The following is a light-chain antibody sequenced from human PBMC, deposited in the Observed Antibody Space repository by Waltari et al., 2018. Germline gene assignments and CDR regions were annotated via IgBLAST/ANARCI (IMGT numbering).Light chain of an antibody. Sequence: DIVMTQSPDSLAVSLGERATINCKSSQSVLYSSNNRNYLAWYQQKPGQPPKLLIYWASTREAGVPERFSGGGSGTDFTLTISSLQVEDVAVYYCQQYYTTPFTFGPGTKAEIK. CDR1: QSVLYSSNNRNY. J-gene: IGKJ3*01. V-gene: IGKV4-1*01. CDR2: WAS. CDR3: QQYYTTPFT.